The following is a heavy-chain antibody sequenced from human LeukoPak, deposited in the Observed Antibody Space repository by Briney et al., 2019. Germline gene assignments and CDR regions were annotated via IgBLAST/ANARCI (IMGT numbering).Heavy chain of an antibody. V-gene: IGHV1-69*13. CDR2: IIPIFGTA. Sequence: GASVKLSCKASGYTFTSYGIGWVRQAPGQGLEWMGGIIPIFGTANYEKTFQGRVTITAVESTSTAYTEMSSLRSADTAADYCAIGSPYYYDSSGFPGGYAFDIWGQGTMVTVSS. J-gene: IGHJ3*02. CDR1: GYTFTSYG. D-gene: IGHD3-22*01. CDR3: AIGSPYYYDSSGFPGGYAFDI.